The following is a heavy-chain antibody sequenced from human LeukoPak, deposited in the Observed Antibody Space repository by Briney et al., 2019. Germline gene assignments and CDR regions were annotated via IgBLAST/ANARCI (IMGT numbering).Heavy chain of an antibody. CDR1: GYTFTSYG. CDR3: ARDEYIAAAGTSVDDY. Sequence: GASVKVSCKASGYTFTSYGISWVRQAPGQGLEWMGWISAYNGNTNYAQKLQGRVTMTTDTSTSTAYMELRSLRSDDTAVYYCARDEYIAAAGTSVDDYWGQGTLVTVSS. J-gene: IGHJ4*02. V-gene: IGHV1-18*01. D-gene: IGHD6-13*01. CDR2: ISAYNGNT.